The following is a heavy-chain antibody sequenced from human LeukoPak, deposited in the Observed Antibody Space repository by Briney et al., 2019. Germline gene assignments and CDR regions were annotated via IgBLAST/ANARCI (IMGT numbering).Heavy chain of an antibody. CDR3: ARDGDFWGYYNYMDV. Sequence: GGSLRLSCAASGFTFSSYWMHWVRQAPGKGLEWVASITSSSTYIYNIDSIKGRFTISRDSAKNSLYLQMNSLRVEDTAVYYCARDGDFWGYYNYMDVWGKGTTVTVS. V-gene: IGHV3-21*01. CDR1: GFTFSSYW. D-gene: IGHD3-3*01. J-gene: IGHJ6*03. CDR2: ITSSSTYI.